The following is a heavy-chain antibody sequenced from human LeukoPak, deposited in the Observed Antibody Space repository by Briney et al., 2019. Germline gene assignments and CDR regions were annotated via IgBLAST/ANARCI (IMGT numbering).Heavy chain of an antibody. V-gene: IGHV4-34*01. CDR3: ARGGGYSSGWPRVFDY. J-gene: IGHJ4*02. Sequence: SETLSLTCAVYGGSFSGYYWSWIRQPPGKGLEWIGEINHSGSTNYNPSLKSRVTISVDTSKNQFSLKLSSVTAADTAVYYCARGGGYSSGWPRVFDYWGQGTLVTVSS. CDR2: INHSGST. D-gene: IGHD6-19*01. CDR1: GGSFSGYY.